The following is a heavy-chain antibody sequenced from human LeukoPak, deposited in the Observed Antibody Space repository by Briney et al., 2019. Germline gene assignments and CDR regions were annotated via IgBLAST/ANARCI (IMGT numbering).Heavy chain of an antibody. J-gene: IGHJ6*02. CDR1: GFTFDDYA. CDR3: AKDISSLIDMDYYGMDV. V-gene: IGHV3-9*01. Sequence: GRSLRLSCAASGFTFDDYAMHWVRQAPGKGLEWVSGISWNSGSIGYADSVKGRFTISRDNAKNSLYLQMNSLRAEDTALYYCAKDISSLIDMDYYGMDVWGQGTTVTVSS. D-gene: IGHD2-8*01. CDR2: ISWNSGSI.